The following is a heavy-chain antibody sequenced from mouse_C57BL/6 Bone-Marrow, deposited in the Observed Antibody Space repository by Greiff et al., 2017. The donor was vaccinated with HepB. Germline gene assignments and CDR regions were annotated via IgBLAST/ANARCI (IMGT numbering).Heavy chain of an antibody. CDR1: GYTFTSYW. D-gene: IGHD2-1*01. CDR3: ARIYYGNYWAMDY. V-gene: IGHV1-64*01. J-gene: IGHJ4*01. Sequence: QVQLKQPGAELVKPGASVKLSCKASGYTFTSYWMHWVKLRPGQGLEWIGMIHPNSGSTNYNEKFKSKATLTVDKSSSTAYMQLSSLTSEDSAVYYCARIYYGNYWAMDYWGQGTSVTVSS. CDR2: IHPNSGST.